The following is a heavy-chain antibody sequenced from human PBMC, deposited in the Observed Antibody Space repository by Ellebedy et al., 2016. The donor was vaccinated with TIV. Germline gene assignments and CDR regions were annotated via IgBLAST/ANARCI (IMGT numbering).Heavy chain of an antibody. CDR2: IYSGNNT. J-gene: IGHJ4*02. CDR1: GFSVSSNY. CDR3: ARDLDKSSGWYGGAAY. V-gene: IGHV3-66*01. D-gene: IGHD6-19*01. Sequence: GESLKISCAASGFSVSSNYMTWVRQAPGKGLEWVSVIYSGNNTHYADSVKGRFTISRDNFKNSVYLQMDRLRVEDTALYYCARDLDKSSGWYGGAAYWGQGTQVTVSS.